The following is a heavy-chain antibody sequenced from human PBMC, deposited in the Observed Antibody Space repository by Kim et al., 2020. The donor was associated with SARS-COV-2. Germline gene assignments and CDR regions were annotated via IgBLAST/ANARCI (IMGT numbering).Heavy chain of an antibody. J-gene: IGHJ6*03. Sequence: ASVKVSCKASGYTFTSYYMHWVRQAPGQGLEWMGIINPSGGSTSYAQKFQGRVTMTRDTSTSTVYMELSSLRSEDTAVYYCARDPGYCSGGSCYLNYYYYMDVWGKGTTVTVSS. CDR2: INPSGGST. D-gene: IGHD2-15*01. V-gene: IGHV1-46*01. CDR3: ARDPGYCSGGSCYLNYYYYMDV. CDR1: GYTFTSYY.